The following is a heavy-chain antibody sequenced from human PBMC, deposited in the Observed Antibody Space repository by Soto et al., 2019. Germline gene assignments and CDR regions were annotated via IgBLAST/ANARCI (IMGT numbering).Heavy chain of an antibody. J-gene: IGHJ6*03. CDR2: INHSGST. Sequence: SETLSLTCAVYGGSFSGYYWSWIRQPPGKGLEWIGEINHSGSTNYNPSLKSRVTISVDTSKNQFSLKLSSVTAADTAVYYCARGAAGASPNYYYYYYMDVWGKGTTVTVSS. V-gene: IGHV4-34*01. D-gene: IGHD6-25*01. CDR1: GGSFSGYY. CDR3: ARGAAGASPNYYYYYYMDV.